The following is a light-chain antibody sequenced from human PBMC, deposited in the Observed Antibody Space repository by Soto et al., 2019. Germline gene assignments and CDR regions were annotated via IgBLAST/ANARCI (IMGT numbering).Light chain of an antibody. CDR2: DVS. Sequence: QSALTQPASVSGSPGQSITISCTGTSSDVGGYNFVSWYQLHPGKAPKLMIYDVSNRPSGVSDRFSGSKSGNTASLTISGIQAEDEADYYCSSYTSSSTLEVFGGGTKLTVL. CDR3: SSYTSSSTLEV. J-gene: IGLJ2*01. V-gene: IGLV2-14*01. CDR1: SSDVGGYNF.